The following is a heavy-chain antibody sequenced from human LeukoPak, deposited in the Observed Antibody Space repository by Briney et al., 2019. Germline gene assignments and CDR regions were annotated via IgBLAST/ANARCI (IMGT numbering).Heavy chain of an antibody. Sequence: SETLSLTCTVSGGSISSGGYYWSWIRQHPGKGLEWIGYIYYSGSTYYNPSLKSRVTISVDTSKNQFSLKLSSVTAADTAVYYCARDGIAAARSWFDPWGQGTLVTVSS. CDR1: GGSISSGGYY. J-gene: IGHJ5*02. CDR3: ARDGIAAARSWFDP. D-gene: IGHD6-13*01. CDR2: IYYSGST. V-gene: IGHV4-31*03.